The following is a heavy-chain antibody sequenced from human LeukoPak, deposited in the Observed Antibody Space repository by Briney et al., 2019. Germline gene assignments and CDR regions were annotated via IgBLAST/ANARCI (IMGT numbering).Heavy chain of an antibody. CDR3: AREWGRIAVAGGPGY. J-gene: IGHJ4*02. CDR1: GFTFSTYA. D-gene: IGHD6-19*01. V-gene: IGHV3-23*01. CDR2: IVGSGGIT. Sequence: PGGSLRLSCAASGFTFSTYAMGWVRQAPGKGLEWVSAIVGSGGITYYADSVKGRFTISGDNSRNTVYLQMNSLRAEDTAVYYCAREWGRIAVAGGPGYWGQGALVTVSS.